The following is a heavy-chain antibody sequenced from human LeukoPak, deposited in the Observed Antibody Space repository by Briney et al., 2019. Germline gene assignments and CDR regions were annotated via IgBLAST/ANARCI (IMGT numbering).Heavy chain of an antibody. CDR2: ISSSSSYI. V-gene: IGHV3-21*01. J-gene: IGHJ4*02. Sequence: AGGSLRLSCAASGFTFSSYSMNWVRQAPGKGLEWVSSISSSSSYIYYAGSVKGRFTISRDNAKNSLYLQMNSLRAEDTAVYYCARGLSGYASSLGYWGQGTLVTVSA. D-gene: IGHD6-6*01. CDR1: GFTFSSYS. CDR3: ARGLSGYASSLGY.